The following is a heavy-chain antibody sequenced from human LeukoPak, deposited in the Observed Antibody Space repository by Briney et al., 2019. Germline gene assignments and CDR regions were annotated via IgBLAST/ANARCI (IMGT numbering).Heavy chain of an antibody. D-gene: IGHD2-21*01. J-gene: IGHJ3*02. CDR2: IVVGSGNT. CDR1: GFTFTSSA. CDR3: TRPNPKYCGGDCDDAFDI. Sequence: ASVKVSCKASGFTFTSSAVQWVRQARGQRPEWIGWIVVGSGNTNYAQKFQERVTITRDMSTSTAYMELSSLRSEDTAVYYCTRPNPKYCGGDCDDAFDIWGQGTMVTVSS. V-gene: IGHV1-58*01.